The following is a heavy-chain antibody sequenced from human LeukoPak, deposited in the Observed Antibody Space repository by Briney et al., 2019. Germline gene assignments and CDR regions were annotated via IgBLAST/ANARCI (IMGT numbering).Heavy chain of an antibody. D-gene: IGHD2-2*01. V-gene: IGHV1-69*06. CDR2: IIPIFGTA. Sequence: SVKVSCKASGGTFSSYAISWVRQAPGQGLERMGGIIPIFGTANYAQKFQGRVTITADKSTSTAYMELSSLRSEDTAVYYCAAMYCSSTSCYANYFDYWGQGTLVTVSS. J-gene: IGHJ4*02. CDR1: GGTFSSYA. CDR3: AAMYCSSTSCYANYFDY.